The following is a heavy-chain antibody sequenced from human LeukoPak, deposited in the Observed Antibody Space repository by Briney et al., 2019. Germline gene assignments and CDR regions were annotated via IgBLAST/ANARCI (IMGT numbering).Heavy chain of an antibody. CDR2: MNPNSGNT. D-gene: IGHD3-22*01. V-gene: IGHV1-8*02. Sequence: ASVKVSCKASGYSFIYYGIAWVRQAPGQGLEWMGWMNPNSGNTGYAQKFQGRVTMTRNTSISTAYMELSSLRSEDTAVYYCARGRWEYYDSSGYYTDYWGQGTLVTVSS. CDR1: GYSFIYYG. J-gene: IGHJ4*02. CDR3: ARGRWEYYDSSGYYTDY.